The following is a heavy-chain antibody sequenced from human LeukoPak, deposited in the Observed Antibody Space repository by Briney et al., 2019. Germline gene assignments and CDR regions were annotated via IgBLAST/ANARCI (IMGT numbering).Heavy chain of an antibody. J-gene: IGHJ4*02. CDR3: AREDHIAAAGDHY. CDR1: GGSISSSSYY. CDR2: IYYSGST. V-gene: IGHV4-39*02. D-gene: IGHD6-13*01. Sequence: SETLSLTCTVSGGSISSSSYYWGWIRQPPGKGLEWIGSIYYSGSTYYNPSLKSRVTISVDTSKNQFSLKLGSETAAHPAVSYCAREDHIAAAGDHYWGQGTLGTVSS.